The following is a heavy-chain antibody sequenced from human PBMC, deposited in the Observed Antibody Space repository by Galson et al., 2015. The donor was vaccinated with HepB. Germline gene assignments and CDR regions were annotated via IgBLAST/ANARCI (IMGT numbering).Heavy chain of an antibody. Sequence: SLRLSCAASGFTFSNYWMSWVRQAPGKGLEWVANIKEDGSEKYYVDSVKGRFTISRDNAKNSLYLQMNSLRAEDTAVYYWARWGFGEFIYHYYGLDVWGHGTTVTVSS. J-gene: IGHJ6*02. V-gene: IGHV3-7*03. CDR3: ARWGFGEFIYHYYGLDV. D-gene: IGHD3-10*01. CDR2: IKEDGSEK. CDR1: GFTFSNYW.